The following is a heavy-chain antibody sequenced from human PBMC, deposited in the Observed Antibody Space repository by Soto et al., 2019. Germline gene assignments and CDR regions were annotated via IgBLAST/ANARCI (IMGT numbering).Heavy chain of an antibody. J-gene: IGHJ3*02. Sequence: QVQLVQSGAEVKKPGASVKVSCKASGYTFTSYAMHWVRQAPGQRLEWMGWINAGNGNTKYSQKFQGRDTITGDTSGSNAYMELSSLRSEDTAVYYCARATLWFGELLFDAFDTWGQGTMVTVSS. CDR3: ARATLWFGELLFDAFDT. V-gene: IGHV1-3*01. CDR1: GYTFTSYA. D-gene: IGHD3-10*01. CDR2: INAGNGNT.